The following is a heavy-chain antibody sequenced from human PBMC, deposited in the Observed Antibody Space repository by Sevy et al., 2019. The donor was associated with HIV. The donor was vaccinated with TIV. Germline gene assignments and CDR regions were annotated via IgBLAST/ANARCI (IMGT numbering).Heavy chain of an antibody. J-gene: IGHJ4*02. CDR3: AKVRWEPTPPSYAFDY. V-gene: IGHV3-23*01. Sequence: GGSLRLSCAASGFTFSSYAMSWVRQAPGKGLEWVSAISGSGGSTYYADSVKGRFTISRDNSKNTLYLQMNSLRAEHTAVYYCAKVRWEPTPPSYAFDYWGQGTLVTVSS. CDR1: GFTFSSYA. CDR2: ISGSGGST. D-gene: IGHD1-26*01.